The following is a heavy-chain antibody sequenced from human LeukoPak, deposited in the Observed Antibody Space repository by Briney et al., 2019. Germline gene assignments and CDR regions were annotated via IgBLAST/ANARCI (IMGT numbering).Heavy chain of an antibody. CDR1: GYTFTSYG. CDR3: ARVITRESPFDP. CDR2: ISAYNGNT. J-gene: IGHJ5*02. Sequence: GASVKVSCKASGYTFTSYGISWVRQAPGQGLEWMGWISAYNGNTNYAQKLQGRVTMTTDKSTSTAYMELSSLRSEDTAVYYCARVITRESPFDPWGQGTLVTVSS. V-gene: IGHV1-18*01. D-gene: IGHD3-16*01.